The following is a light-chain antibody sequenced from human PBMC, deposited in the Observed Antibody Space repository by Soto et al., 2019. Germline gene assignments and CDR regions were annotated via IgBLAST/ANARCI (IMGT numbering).Light chain of an antibody. V-gene: IGKV3-20*01. CDR1: QSVSSN. CDR3: QQYGSSPRT. J-gene: IGKJ1*01. Sequence: EIVMTQSPATLSVSPGARAPLSCRASQSVSSNLAWYQQKPGQAPRLLIYGASSRAAATPDRFSGSGSGTDFTLTISRLEPEDFAVYYCQQYGSSPRTFGQGTKVDIK. CDR2: GAS.